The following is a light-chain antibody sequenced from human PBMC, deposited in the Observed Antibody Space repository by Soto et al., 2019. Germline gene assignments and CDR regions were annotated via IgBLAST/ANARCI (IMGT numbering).Light chain of an antibody. CDR3: SSYTSSSTYV. V-gene: IGLV2-18*02. CDR1: SSDVGTYNR. CDR2: EVS. J-gene: IGLJ1*01. Sequence: QSALTQPPSVSGSPGQSVTISCTGTSSDVGTYNRVSWYQQPPGTAPKLMIYEVSNRPSGVSDRFSGSKSGNTASLTISGLQAEDEAYYYCSSYTSSSTYVFGTGTKVTVL.